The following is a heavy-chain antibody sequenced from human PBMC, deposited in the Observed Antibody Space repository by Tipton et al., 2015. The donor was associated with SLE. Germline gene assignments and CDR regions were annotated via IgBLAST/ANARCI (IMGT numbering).Heavy chain of an antibody. D-gene: IGHD1-26*01. V-gene: IGHV3-66*01. CDR3: ARDYRGYYFDY. CDR1: GFTVSSNY. CDR2: IYSGGST. Sequence: SLRLSCAASGFTVSSNYMSWVRQAPGKGLERVSVIYSGGSTYYADSVKGRFTISRDNSKNTLYLQMNSLRAEDTAVYYCARDYRGYYFDYWGQGTLVTVSS. J-gene: IGHJ4*02.